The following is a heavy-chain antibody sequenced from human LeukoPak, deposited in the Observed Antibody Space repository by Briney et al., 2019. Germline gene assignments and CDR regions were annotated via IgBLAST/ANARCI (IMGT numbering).Heavy chain of an antibody. CDR1: GYTFTTYD. J-gene: IGHJ4*02. D-gene: IGHD2-15*01. V-gene: IGHV1-18*01. CDR2: ISTYNGHT. CDR3: ARGGGSASSGLDL. Sequence: ASVKVSCKTSGYTFTTYDISWVRQAPGQGLEWMGWISTYNGHTNYAQKLQGRVTMTTDTSTTTAYMEVRSLRSDDTAVYYCARGGGSASSGLDLWGQGTLVTVSS.